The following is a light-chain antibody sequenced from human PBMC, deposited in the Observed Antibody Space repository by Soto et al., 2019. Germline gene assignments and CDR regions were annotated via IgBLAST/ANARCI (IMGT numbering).Light chain of an antibody. CDR2: GAS. V-gene: IGKV3-15*01. CDR1: QSVSSN. CDR3: QQYYNWPPVFT. J-gene: IGKJ3*01. Sequence: EIVMTQSPATLSVSPGERATLSCRASQSVSSNLAWYQQKPGQAPRLLIYGASTRATGIPARFSGSGSGTEFTLTISSVQSEDFVVYYCQQYYNWPPVFTFGPGTKVDIK.